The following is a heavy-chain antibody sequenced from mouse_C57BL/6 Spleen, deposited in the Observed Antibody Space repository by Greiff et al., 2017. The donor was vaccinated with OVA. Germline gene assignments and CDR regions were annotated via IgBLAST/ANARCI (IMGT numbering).Heavy chain of an antibody. J-gene: IGHJ1*03. D-gene: IGHD4-1*01. Sequence: EVMLVESGGGLVKPGGSLKLSCAASGFTFSDYGMHWVRQAPEKGLEWVAYISSGSSTIYYADTVKGRFTISRDNAKNTLFLQMTSLRSEDTAMYYCATLGYWYFDVWGTGTTVTVSS. CDR2: ISSGSSTI. V-gene: IGHV5-17*01. CDR1: GFTFSDYG. CDR3: ATLGYWYFDV.